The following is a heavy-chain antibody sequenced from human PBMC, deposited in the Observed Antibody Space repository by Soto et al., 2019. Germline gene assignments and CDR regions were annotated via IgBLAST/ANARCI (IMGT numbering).Heavy chain of an antibody. J-gene: IGHJ6*02. CDR3: SLGGYSSSSIRCYCYGMDV. CDR1: GFTFSSYW. D-gene: IGHD6-6*01. CDR2: INSDGSST. Sequence: EVQLVESGGGLVQPGGSLRLSCAASGFTFSSYWMHWVRQAPGKGLVWVSRINSDGSSTSYADSVKGRFTISRDNAKNSLYLQMNSLSAVGTAVYYWSLGGYSSSSIRCYCYGMDVWGQGTTVTVSS. V-gene: IGHV3-74*01.